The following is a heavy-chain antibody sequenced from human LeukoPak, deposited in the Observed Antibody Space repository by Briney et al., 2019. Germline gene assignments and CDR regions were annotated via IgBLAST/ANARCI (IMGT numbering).Heavy chain of an antibody. V-gene: IGHV3-23*01. J-gene: IGHJ4*02. D-gene: IGHD3-10*01. CDR2: ISGSGGST. CDR3: APKTKGGVRSPFGY. CDR1: GFTFSSYA. Sequence: GGSLRLSCAASGFTFSSYAMSWVRQAPGKGLEWVSAISGSGGSTYYADSVKGRFTISRDNSKNTLYLQMNSLRAEDTAVYYCAPKTKGGVRSPFGYWGQGTLVTVSS.